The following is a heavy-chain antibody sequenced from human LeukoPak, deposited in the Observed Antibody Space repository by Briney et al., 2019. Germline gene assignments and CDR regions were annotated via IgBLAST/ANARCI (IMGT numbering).Heavy chain of an antibody. CDR2: ISAYNGNT. Sequence: ASVKVSCKASGYTFTSYGISWVRQAPGQGLEWMGWISAYNGNTNYAQKLQGRVTMTTDTSTSTAYMELRSLRSDDTAVYYCAREAFITGATYFDYWGQGTLVTVSS. CDR1: GYTFTSYG. J-gene: IGHJ4*02. D-gene: IGHD1-7*01. V-gene: IGHV1-18*01. CDR3: AREAFITGATYFDY.